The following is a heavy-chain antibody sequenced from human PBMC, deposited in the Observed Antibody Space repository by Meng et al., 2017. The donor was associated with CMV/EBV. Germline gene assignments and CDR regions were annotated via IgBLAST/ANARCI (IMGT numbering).Heavy chain of an antibody. Sequence: SVQVSCKASGGTFSSYAISWVRQAPGQGLEWMVGIIPIFGTANYAQKFQGRVTMTTEESTSTAYMELSSLRSEDTAVYYCARESGGYCSSTSCPIDYWGQGTLVTVSS. D-gene: IGHD2-2*01. CDR1: GGTFSSYA. J-gene: IGHJ4*02. CDR2: IIPIFGTA. CDR3: ARESGGYCSSTSCPIDY. V-gene: IGHV1-69*05.